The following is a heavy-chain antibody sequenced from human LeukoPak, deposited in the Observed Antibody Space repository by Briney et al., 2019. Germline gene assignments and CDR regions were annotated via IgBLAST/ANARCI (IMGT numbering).Heavy chain of an antibody. V-gene: IGHV3-53*01. J-gene: IGHJ5*02. CDR2: IYAGDST. CDR1: GFTFSSSY. Sequence: GGSLRLSCAASGFTFSSSYISWVRQAPGKGLEWVSVIYAGDSTYYADSVKGRFIISRDNSKNTVYLQMDSLRAEDTAVYYCARSYTHYDFWSGYTYQNYFDPWGQGTLVTVSS. CDR3: ARSYTHYDFWSGYTYQNYFDP. D-gene: IGHD3-3*01.